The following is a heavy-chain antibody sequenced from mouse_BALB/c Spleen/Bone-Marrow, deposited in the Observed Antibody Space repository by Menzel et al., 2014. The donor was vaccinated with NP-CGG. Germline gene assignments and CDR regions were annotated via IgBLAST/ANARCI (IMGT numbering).Heavy chain of an antibody. V-gene: IGHV1-7*01. CDR2: INPSTGYT. CDR1: GYTFTSYW. CDR3: ARGNPLYAMDY. J-gene: IGHJ4*01. D-gene: IGHD2-1*01. Sequence: VQLVESGAELAKPGASVKMSCKASGYTFTSYWMHWVKQRPGQGLEWIGYINPSTGYTDYNQKFNDKATLTADKSSSTAYMQLSSLTSKDSAVYYCARGNPLYAMDYWGQGTSVTVS.